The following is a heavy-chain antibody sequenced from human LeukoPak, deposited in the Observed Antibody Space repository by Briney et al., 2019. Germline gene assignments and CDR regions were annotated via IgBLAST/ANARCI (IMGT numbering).Heavy chain of an antibody. CDR1: GGSISSSSYY. CDR3: ARRLRGVINEQIDY. CDR2: IYYSGST. V-gene: IGHV4-39*07. D-gene: IGHD3-10*01. Sequence: PSETLSLTCTVSGGSISSSSYYWGWIRQPPGKGLEWIGSIYYSGSTYYNPSLKSRVTISVDTSKNQFSLKLSSVTAADTAVYYCARRLRGVINEQIDYWGQGTLVTVSS. J-gene: IGHJ4*02.